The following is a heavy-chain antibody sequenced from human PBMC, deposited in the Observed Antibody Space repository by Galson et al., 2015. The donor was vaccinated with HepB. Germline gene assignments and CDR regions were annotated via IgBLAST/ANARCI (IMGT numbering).Heavy chain of an antibody. CDR2: IWYDGSNK. Sequence: SLRLSYAASGFTFSSYGMHWVRQAPGKGLEWVAVIWYDGSNKYYADSVKGRFTISRDNSKNTLYLQMNSLRAEDTAVYYCARGGRDSSGYYYVIRHPFDYWGQGTLVTVSS. CDR3: ARGGRDSSGYYYVIRHPFDY. CDR1: GFTFSSYG. D-gene: IGHD3-22*01. V-gene: IGHV3-33*08. J-gene: IGHJ4*02.